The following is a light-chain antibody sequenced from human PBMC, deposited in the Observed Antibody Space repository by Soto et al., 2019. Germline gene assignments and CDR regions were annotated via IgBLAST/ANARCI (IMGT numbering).Light chain of an antibody. V-gene: IGLV1-44*01. CDR1: SYNIGGNT. J-gene: IGLJ2*01. CDR3: AAWDDRLNGVV. CDR2: SNK. Sequence: QSVLTQPPSASGTPGQRVTSSCSGSSYNIGGNTVNWYQQLPGTAPKLLIYSNKQRPSEVPDRFSGSKSGTSASLAISGLQSEDEADYYCAAWDDRLNGVVFGGGTKLTVL.